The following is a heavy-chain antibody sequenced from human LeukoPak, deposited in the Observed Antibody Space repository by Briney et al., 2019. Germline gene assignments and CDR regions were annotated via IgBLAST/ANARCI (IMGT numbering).Heavy chain of an antibody. V-gene: IGHV3-23*01. CDR2: ISDSGGNT. D-gene: IGHD3-22*01. CDR1: GFTFSSYA. CDR3: AKYSYDSSAYYYGAFDI. Sequence: GGSLRLSCAASGFTFSSYAMSWVRQAPGKGLEWVSAISDSGGNTYYADSVKGRFTISRDNSKNTLYLQMNSLRAEDTAVYYCAKYSYDSSAYYYGAFDIWGQGTMVTVSS. J-gene: IGHJ3*02.